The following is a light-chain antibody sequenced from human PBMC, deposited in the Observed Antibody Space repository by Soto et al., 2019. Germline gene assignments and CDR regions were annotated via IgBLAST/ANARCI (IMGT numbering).Light chain of an antibody. CDR3: QSYDRSLSAAV. CDR1: SSNIGAPYD. CDR2: GNT. V-gene: IGLV1-40*01. J-gene: IGLJ3*02. Sequence: QSVLTQPPSVSGAPGQRVTISCTGSSSNIGAPYDVHWYQQLPGTAPKLLIFGNTNRPSGVPDRFSGSKSGTSASLAITGLQAEDEADYYCQSYDRSLSAAVFGGGTQLTVL.